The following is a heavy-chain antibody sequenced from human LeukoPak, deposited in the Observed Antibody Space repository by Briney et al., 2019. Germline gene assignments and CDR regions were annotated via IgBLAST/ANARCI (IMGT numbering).Heavy chain of an antibody. CDR2: ISSSDSTI. D-gene: IGHD2-21*02. CDR3: ARDRLLFRPGLDY. Sequence: GGSLRLSCAASGFTFSGYELNWVRQAPGKGLEWVSYISSSDSTIYYADSVKGRFTISRDNAKNSLYLQMNSLRAEDTAVYYCARDRLLFRPGLDYWGQGTLVTVSS. V-gene: IGHV3-48*03. CDR1: GFTFSGYE. J-gene: IGHJ4*02.